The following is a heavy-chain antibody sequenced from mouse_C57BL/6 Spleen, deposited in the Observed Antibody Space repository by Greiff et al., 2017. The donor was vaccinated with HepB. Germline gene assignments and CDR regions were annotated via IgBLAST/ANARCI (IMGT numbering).Heavy chain of an antibody. CDR1: GYTFTSYW. J-gene: IGHJ4*01. CDR2: INPSSGYT. Sequence: QVQLKESGAELAKPGASVKLSCKASGYTFTSYWMHWVKQRPGQGLEWIGYINPSSGYTKYNQKFKDKATLTADKSSSTAYMQLSSLTYEDSAGYYCARDYYGSSYVGYAMDYWGQGTSVTVSS. D-gene: IGHD1-1*01. V-gene: IGHV1-7*01. CDR3: ARDYYGSSYVGYAMDY.